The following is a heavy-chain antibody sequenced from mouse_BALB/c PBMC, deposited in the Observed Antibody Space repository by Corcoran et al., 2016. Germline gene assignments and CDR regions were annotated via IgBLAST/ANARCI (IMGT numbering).Heavy chain of an antibody. CDR2: RNTYTGEP. CDR3: AIIYYDYDY. D-gene: IGHD2-4*01. J-gene: IGHJ2*01. V-gene: IGHV9-3-1*01. Sequence: QIQLVQSGPELKKPGETVKISCKASGYTFTNYGMNWVKQAPGKGLKWMGWRNTYTGEPTYADDFKGRFAFSLETSASTAYLQINNLKNADTATYFCAIIYYDYDYWSQGTTLTVSS. CDR1: GYTFTNYG.